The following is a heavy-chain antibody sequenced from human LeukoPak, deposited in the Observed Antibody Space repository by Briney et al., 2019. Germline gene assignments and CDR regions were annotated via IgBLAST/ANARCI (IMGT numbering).Heavy chain of an antibody. CDR1: GGSFSGYY. D-gene: IGHD6-13*01. J-gene: IGHJ4*02. CDR2: INHSGST. Sequence: PSETLSLTFAVYGGSFSGYYWSWIRQPPGKGLEWIGEINHSGSTNYNPSLKRRVTISVDKSKNQLSLKLSSVTAADTAVYYCARDLAAAGLDYWGQGTLVTVSS. CDR3: ARDLAAAGLDY. V-gene: IGHV4-34*01.